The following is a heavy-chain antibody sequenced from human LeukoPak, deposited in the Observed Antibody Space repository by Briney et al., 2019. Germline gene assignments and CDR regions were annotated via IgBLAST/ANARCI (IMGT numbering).Heavy chain of an antibody. CDR2: MNPNSGNT. J-gene: IGHJ4*02. D-gene: IGHD6-6*01. CDR3: ARGGIAARRGKYYFDY. Sequence: GASVKVSCKASGYTFTSYDINWVRQATGQGLERMGWMNPNSGNTGYAQKFQGRVTMTRNTSISTAYMELSSLRSGDTAVYYCARGGIAARRGKYYFDYWGQGTLVTVSS. V-gene: IGHV1-8*01. CDR1: GYTFTSYD.